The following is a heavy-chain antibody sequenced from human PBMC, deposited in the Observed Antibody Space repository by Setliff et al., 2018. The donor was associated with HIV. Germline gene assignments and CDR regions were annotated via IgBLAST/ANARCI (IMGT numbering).Heavy chain of an antibody. CDR2: IYTSGST. CDR3: AVSRGYSYGFGY. CDR1: GDSISTYC. J-gene: IGHJ4*02. Sequence: PSETLSLTCTVSGDSISTYCWIWIRQPPGKGLEWIGNIYTSGSTNYNPSLKSRVTISVDTSKNQFSLKLSSVTAADTAVYYCAVSRGYSYGFGYWGQGTLVTVSS. V-gene: IGHV4-4*09. D-gene: IGHD5-18*01.